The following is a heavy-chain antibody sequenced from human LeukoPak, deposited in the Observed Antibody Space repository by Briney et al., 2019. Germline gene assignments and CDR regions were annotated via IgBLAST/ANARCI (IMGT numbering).Heavy chain of an antibody. CDR3: ARPYYDILTGYSTSNAFDI. Sequence: GGSLRLSCAASGFTFSSYSMNWVRQAPGKGLEWVSSISSSSSYLYYADSVKGRFTISRDNAKNSLYLQMNSLRAEDTAVYYCARPYYDILTGYSTSNAFDIWGQGTMVTVSS. J-gene: IGHJ3*02. CDR1: GFTFSSYS. CDR2: ISSSSSYL. V-gene: IGHV3-21*01. D-gene: IGHD3-9*01.